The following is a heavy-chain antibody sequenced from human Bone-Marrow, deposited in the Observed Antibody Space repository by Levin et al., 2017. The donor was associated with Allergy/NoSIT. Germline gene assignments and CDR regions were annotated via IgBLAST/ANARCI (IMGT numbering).Heavy chain of an antibody. D-gene: IGHD2-21*02. CDR2: IKQDGSEK. CDR1: GFTFSSNW. CDR3: ARDRVTAAFSGMDV. J-gene: IGHJ6*02. V-gene: IGHV3-7*01. Sequence: PGGSLRLSCAASGFTFSSNWLSWVRQAPGKGLEWVANIKQDGSEKYYVDSVKGRFTISRDNAKNSLYLQMNSLRAEDTAVYYCARDRVTAAFSGMDVWGQGTTVTVSS.